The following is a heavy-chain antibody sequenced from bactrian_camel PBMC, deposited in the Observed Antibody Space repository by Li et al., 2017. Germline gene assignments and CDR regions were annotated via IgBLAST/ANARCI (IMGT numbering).Heavy chain of an antibody. J-gene: IGHJ4*01. CDR1: GFTFTNYW. Sequence: QLVESGGGLVQPGGSLGLSCAASGFTFTNYWMHWVRQAPGKGLEWVSSIYSDGSNTYYADSVKGRFTISRDNAKNTLYLQVNSLKSEDTALYYCATTRRLYGGPGLDYNYWGQGTQVTVS. CDR3: ATTRRLYGGPGLDYNY. D-gene: IGHD2*01. V-gene: IGHV3S6*01. CDR2: IYSDGSNT.